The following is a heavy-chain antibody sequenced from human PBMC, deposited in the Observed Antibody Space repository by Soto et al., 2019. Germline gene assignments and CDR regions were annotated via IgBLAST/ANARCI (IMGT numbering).Heavy chain of an antibody. CDR3: AKDYGYCSGGSCYSSGWFDP. CDR1: GFTFSSYG. D-gene: IGHD2-15*01. Sequence: GGSLRHSCAASGFTFSSYGRHWVRQAPGKGLEWVAVISYDGSNKYYADSVKGRFTISRDNSKNTLYLQMNSLRAEDTAVYYCAKDYGYCSGGSCYSSGWFDPWGQGTLVTVSS. J-gene: IGHJ5*02. V-gene: IGHV3-30*18. CDR2: ISYDGSNK.